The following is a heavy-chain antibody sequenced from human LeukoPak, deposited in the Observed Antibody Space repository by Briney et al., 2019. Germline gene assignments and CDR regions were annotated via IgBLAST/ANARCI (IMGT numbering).Heavy chain of an antibody. V-gene: IGHV1-3*01. D-gene: IGHD3-22*01. J-gene: IGHJ4*02. CDR1: GYTFTSYA. CDR3: ARPLPAYDSSGYYLD. Sequence: ASVKVSCKASGYTFTSYAMHWVRQAPGQRLEWMGWINAGNGNTKYSQKFQGRVTITRDTSASTAYMELSSLRSEDTAVYYCARPLPAYDSSGYYLDWGQGTLVTVSS. CDR2: INAGNGNT.